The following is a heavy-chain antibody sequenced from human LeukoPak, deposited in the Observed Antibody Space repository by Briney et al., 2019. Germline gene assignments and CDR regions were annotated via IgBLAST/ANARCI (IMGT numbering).Heavy chain of an antibody. D-gene: IGHD2-15*01. CDR3: ARPNQWSDAFDI. J-gene: IGHJ3*02. CDR1: GGSISSYY. V-gene: IGHV4-59*08. CDR2: IYYSGST. Sequence: SETLSLTCTVSGGSISSYYWSWIRQPPGKGLEWIGYIYYSGSTNYNPSLKSRVTISVDTSKNQFSLKLSSVTDADTAVYYCARPNQWSDAFDIWGQGTMVTVSS.